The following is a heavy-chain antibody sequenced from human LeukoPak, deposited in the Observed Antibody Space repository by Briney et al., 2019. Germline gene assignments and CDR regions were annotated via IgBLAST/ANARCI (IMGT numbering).Heavy chain of an antibody. D-gene: IGHD3-10*01. CDR3: ARGLTGSRRYFDS. Sequence: SETLSLTCAVYGGSFSGYYWSWIRQPPGKGLEWIGEINHSGSTNYNTSLKSRVTISVDTSKNQFSLKLSSVTAADTAVYYCARGLTGSRRYFDSWGQGTLVTVSS. V-gene: IGHV4-34*01. CDR2: INHSGST. J-gene: IGHJ4*02. CDR1: GGSFSGYY.